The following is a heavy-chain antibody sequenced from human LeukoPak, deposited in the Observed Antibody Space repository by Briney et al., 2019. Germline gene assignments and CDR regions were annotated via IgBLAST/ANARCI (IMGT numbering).Heavy chain of an antibody. D-gene: IGHD3-3*01. CDR3: AKTLYDFWSGSRNDY. V-gene: IGHV3-23*01. CDR1: GFTFSSYG. Sequence: GGSLRLSCAASGFTFSSYGMNWVRQAPGKGLEWVSAISGSGGSTYYADSVKGRFTISRDNSKNTLYLQMNSLRAEDTAVYYCAKTLYDFWSGSRNDYWGQGTLVTVSS. J-gene: IGHJ4*02. CDR2: ISGSGGST.